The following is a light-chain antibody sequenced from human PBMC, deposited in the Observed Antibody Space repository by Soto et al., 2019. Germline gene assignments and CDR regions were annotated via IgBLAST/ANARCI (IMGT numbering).Light chain of an antibody. V-gene: IGKV3-15*01. CDR2: GAS. Sequence: EIVMTQSPATPSVSPGERATLSCRASQSVSSNLAWYQQKPGQAPRLLIYGASTRATGIPARFSRSGSGTEFTLTISSLQSEDFGVYYCQQYNNWPPWTFGQGTKVEIK. J-gene: IGKJ1*01. CDR3: QQYNNWPPWT. CDR1: QSVSSN.